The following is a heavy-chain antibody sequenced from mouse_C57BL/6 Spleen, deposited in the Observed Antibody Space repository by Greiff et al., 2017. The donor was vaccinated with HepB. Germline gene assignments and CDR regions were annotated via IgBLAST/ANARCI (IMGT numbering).Heavy chain of an antibody. CDR2: INPSSGYT. V-gene: IGHV1-7*01. CDR3: ARSLLSYAMDY. D-gene: IGHD2-10*01. J-gene: IGHJ4*01. Sequence: QVQLKQSGAELAKPGASVKLSCKASGYTFTSYWMHWVKQRPGQGLEWIGYINPSSGYTKYNQKFKDKATLTADKSSSTAYMQLSSLTYEDSAFYYCARSLLSYAMDYWGQGTSVTVSS. CDR1: GYTFTSYW.